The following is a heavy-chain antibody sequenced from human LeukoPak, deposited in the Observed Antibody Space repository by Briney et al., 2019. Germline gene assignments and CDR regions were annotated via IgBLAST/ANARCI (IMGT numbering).Heavy chain of an antibody. J-gene: IGHJ5*02. CDR3: ARGTAPGGQQLAPCNWFDP. CDR2: INAGDGNT. Sequence: ASVKVSCKASGYTFISYAMHWVRQAPGQRLEWMGWINAGDGNTKYSQKFQGRVTITRDTSASTAYMELSSLRSEGTAVYYCARGTAPGGQQLAPCNWFDPWGQGTLVTVSS. CDR1: GYTFISYA. V-gene: IGHV1-3*01. D-gene: IGHD6-13*01.